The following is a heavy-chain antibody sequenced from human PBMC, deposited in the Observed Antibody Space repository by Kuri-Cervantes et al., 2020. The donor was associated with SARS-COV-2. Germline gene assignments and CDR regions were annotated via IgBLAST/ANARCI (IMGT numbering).Heavy chain of an antibody. Sequence: GESLKISCAASGFTFRDYAMSWVRQAPGKGLEWVSYISSSGSTIYYADSVKGRFTISRDNAKNSLYLQMNSLRAEDTAVYYCARGHCSSTSCYDNYYYYGMDVWGQGTTVTVSS. V-gene: IGHV3-11*01. CDR1: GFTFRDYA. CDR3: ARGHCSSTSCYDNYYYYGMDV. CDR2: ISSSGSTI. D-gene: IGHD2-2*01. J-gene: IGHJ6*02.